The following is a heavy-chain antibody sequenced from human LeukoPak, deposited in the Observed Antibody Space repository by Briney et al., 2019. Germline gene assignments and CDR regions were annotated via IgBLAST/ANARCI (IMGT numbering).Heavy chain of an antibody. CDR2: ISYDGSNK. Sequence: PGGSLRLSCAASGFTFSSYGMHWVRQAPGKGLEWVAVISYDGSNKYYADSAKGRFTISRDNSKNTLYLQMNSLRAEDTAVYYCARGVGATTPEYYWGQGTLVTVSS. CDR1: GFTFSSYG. V-gene: IGHV3-30*03. D-gene: IGHD1-26*01. CDR3: ARGVGATTPEYY. J-gene: IGHJ4*02.